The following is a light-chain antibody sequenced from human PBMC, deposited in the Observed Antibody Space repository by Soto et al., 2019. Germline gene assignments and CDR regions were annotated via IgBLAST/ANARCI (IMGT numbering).Light chain of an antibody. Sequence: QSVLTQPASVSGSPGQSTTISCTGTSSDVGAYDYVSWYQHHPGKAPKAMILDVKNRPSGASNRFSGSKSGNTASLTISGLQTEDEADYYCSSYTTSSSVVFGGGTKLTVL. CDR1: SSDVGAYDY. CDR2: DVK. J-gene: IGLJ2*01. CDR3: SSYTTSSSVV. V-gene: IGLV2-14*03.